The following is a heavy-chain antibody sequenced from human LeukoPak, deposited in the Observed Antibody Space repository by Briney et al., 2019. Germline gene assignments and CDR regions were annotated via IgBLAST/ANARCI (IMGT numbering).Heavy chain of an antibody. J-gene: IGHJ3*02. V-gene: IGHV3-7*01. D-gene: IGHD6-19*01. Sequence: GGSLRLSCAASGFTFSSYWMSWVRQAPGKGLEWGANIKQDGSETYYVDSVEGRFTASRDNAESSLYLQMTSLRVEDTAVYYCAKFTPRGSSDAFDIWGQGTMVTVSS. CDR1: GFTFSSYW. CDR2: IKQDGSET. CDR3: AKFTPRGSSDAFDI.